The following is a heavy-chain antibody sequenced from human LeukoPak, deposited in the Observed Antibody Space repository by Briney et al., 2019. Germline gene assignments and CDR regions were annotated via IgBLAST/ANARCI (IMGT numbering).Heavy chain of an antibody. D-gene: IGHD1-1*01. CDR2: IYYSGST. CDR3: ARHGTPGTNLNWFDP. J-gene: IGHJ5*02. CDR1: GGSISSYY. V-gene: IGHV4-59*01. Sequence: SETLSLTCTVSGGSISSYYRSWIRQPPGRGLEWIGYIYYSGSTNYNPSLKNRVTISVDTSKSQFSLKLSSVTAADTAVYYCARHGTPGTNLNWFDPWGQGTLVTVSS.